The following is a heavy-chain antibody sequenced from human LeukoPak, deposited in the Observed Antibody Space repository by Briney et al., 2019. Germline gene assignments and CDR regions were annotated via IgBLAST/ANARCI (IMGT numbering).Heavy chain of an antibody. D-gene: IGHD6-13*01. V-gene: IGHV3-23*01. J-gene: IGHJ4*02. Sequence: PGGSLRLSCAVSGFTFSSYAMSWVRQAPGKGLEWVSVISGSGGRTYYADSVKGRFTISRDNSKNTLYRQMNSLRGEDAAVLFGARVAEAGTWVRNDYWGQETLVTVSS. CDR2: ISGSGGRT. CDR3: ARVAEAGTWVRNDY. CDR1: GFTFSSYA.